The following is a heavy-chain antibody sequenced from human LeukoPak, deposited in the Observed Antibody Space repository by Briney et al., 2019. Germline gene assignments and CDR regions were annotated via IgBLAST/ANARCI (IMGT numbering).Heavy chain of an antibody. V-gene: IGHV1-18*01. CDR1: GYTFTSYG. D-gene: IGHD3-10*01. CDR2: ISAYNGNT. J-gene: IGHJ6*03. CDR3: ARGRVWFGEFHYYYYMDV. Sequence: ASVKVSCKASGYTFTSYGISWVRQAPGQGLEWMGWISAYNGNTNYAQKLQGRVTMTTDTSTSTAYMELRSLRSDDTAVYYCARGRVWFGEFHYYYYMDVWGKGTTVTVSS.